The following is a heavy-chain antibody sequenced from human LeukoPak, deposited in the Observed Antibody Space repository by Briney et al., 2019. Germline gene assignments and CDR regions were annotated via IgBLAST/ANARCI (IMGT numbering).Heavy chain of an antibody. CDR3: AKDQGYYYHYGMDV. Sequence: GGSLRLSCAASGFTFSNYGMHWVRQAPGKGLEWVAVIPYDGSQKYYAVSVKGRFTISRDNSKNTLYLQMNSLRAEDTAVYYCAKDQGYYYHYGMDVWGQGTTVTVSS. J-gene: IGHJ6*02. V-gene: IGHV3-30*18. CDR2: IPYDGSQK. CDR1: GFTFSNYG.